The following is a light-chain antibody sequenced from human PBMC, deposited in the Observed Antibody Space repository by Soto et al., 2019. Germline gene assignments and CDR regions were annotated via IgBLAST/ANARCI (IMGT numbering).Light chain of an antibody. Sequence: SVLTQPSAVSGTPGQSITISRTGTSSDVGNYKYVSWYPQHPGKAPKLMIYEVSNRPSGVSNRFSGSKSGNTPSLTISGLQAEDDTHYYCFSYASSGTYVLGTGPKVTVL. CDR1: SSDVGNYKY. CDR3: FSYASSGTYV. CDR2: EVS. J-gene: IGLJ1*01. V-gene: IGLV2-14*01.